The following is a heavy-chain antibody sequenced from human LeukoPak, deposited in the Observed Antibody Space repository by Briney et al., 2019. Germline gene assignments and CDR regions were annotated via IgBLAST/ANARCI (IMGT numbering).Heavy chain of an antibody. CDR2: IYFSGST. CDR1: GGSISSYY. D-gene: IGHD1-1*01. J-gene: IGHJ6*02. CDR3: ARVEDDYGMDV. V-gene: IGHV4-30-4*01. Sequence: PSETLSLTCTVSGGSISSYYWSWIRQPPGKGLEWIGYIYFSGSTYYNPSLKSRVIISVDTSKNQFSLKLSSVTAADTAVYYCARVEDDYGMDVWGQGTTVTVSS.